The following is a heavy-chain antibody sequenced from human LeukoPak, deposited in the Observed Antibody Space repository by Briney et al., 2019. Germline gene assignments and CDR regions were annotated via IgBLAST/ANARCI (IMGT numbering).Heavy chain of an antibody. CDR2: ISGSGGST. CDR1: GFTFSSYG. Sequence: GGTLRLSCAASGFTFSSYGMSWVCQAPGKGLEWVSAISGSGGSTYYADSVKGRFTISRDNSKNTLYLQMNSLRAEDTAVYYCAEDHWDILTGLDAFDIWGQGTMVTVSS. J-gene: IGHJ3*02. CDR3: AEDHWDILTGLDAFDI. D-gene: IGHD3-9*01. V-gene: IGHV3-23*01.